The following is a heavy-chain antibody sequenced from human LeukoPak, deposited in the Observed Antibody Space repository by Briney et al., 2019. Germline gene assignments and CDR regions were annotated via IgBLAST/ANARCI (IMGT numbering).Heavy chain of an antibody. CDR2: ISGRGGST. D-gene: IGHD6-13*01. J-gene: IGHJ4*02. CDR3: AKDPSFSIAAAGTDY. V-gene: IGHV3-23*01. CDR1: GFTFSSYA. Sequence: GGSLRLSCAASGFTFSSYAMSWVRQAPGKGLEWVSAISGRGGSTYYADSVKGRFTISRDNSKNTLYLQMNSLRAEDTAVYYCAKDPSFSIAAAGTDYWGQGTLVTVSS.